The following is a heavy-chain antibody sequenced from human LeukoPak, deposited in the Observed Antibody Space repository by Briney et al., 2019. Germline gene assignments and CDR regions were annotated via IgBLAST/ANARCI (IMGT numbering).Heavy chain of an antibody. J-gene: IGHJ4*02. V-gene: IGHV3-21*01. CDR1: GFTFSDYD. CDR3: GRAFPPLRTSSAGDL. Sequence: GGSLRLSCSASGFTFSDYDMNWVRQAPGQGLEWVSSISYLSSHVYYGDSVKGRFSISRDNAKNSLYLQMNSLGAEDTAIYYCGRAFPPLRTSSAGDLWGQGILVTVSS. CDR2: ISYLSSHV. D-gene: IGHD3-16*01.